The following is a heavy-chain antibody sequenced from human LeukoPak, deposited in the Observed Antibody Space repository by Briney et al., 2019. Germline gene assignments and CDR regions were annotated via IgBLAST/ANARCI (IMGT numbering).Heavy chain of an antibody. CDR1: GYTFTSYG. V-gene: IGHV1-18*01. J-gene: IGHJ4*02. CDR3: ARDLRSESYYTNDY. D-gene: IGHD1-26*01. CDR2: ISAYNGNT. Sequence: ASVKVSCKASGYTFTSYGISWVRQAPGQGLEWMGWISAYNGNTNYAQKLQGRVTMTTDTSTSAAYMELRSLRSDDTAVYYCARDLRSESYYTNDYWGQGTLVTVSS.